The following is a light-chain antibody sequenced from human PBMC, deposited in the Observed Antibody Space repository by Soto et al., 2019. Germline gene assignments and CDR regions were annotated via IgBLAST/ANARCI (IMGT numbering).Light chain of an antibody. CDR1: SSGVGAYNL. CDR3: CSYGGFSTFVV. V-gene: IGLV2-23*03. J-gene: IGLJ2*01. Sequence: QSALAQPASVSGSPGQSITISCTGTSSGVGAYNLVSWYQHHPGKAPKLLIFEGSKRPSGVSNRFSGSKSGNTASLTISGLQAEDEADYHCCSYGGFSTFVVFGGGTKVTVL. CDR2: EGS.